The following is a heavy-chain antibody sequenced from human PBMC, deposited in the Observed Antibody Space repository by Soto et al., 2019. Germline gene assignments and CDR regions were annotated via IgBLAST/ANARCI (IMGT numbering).Heavy chain of an antibody. V-gene: IGHV1-69*06. CDR1: GGTFSSYA. CDR3: ASLWFGEQIYGMDV. J-gene: IGHJ6*02. Sequence: QVQLVQSGAEVKKPGSSVKVSCKASGGTFSSYAISWVRQSPGQGLEWLGGIIPIFGTANYAQKFQGRVTITADKSTSTAYMELSSLRSEDTAVYYCASLWFGEQIYGMDVWGQGTTVTVSS. CDR2: IIPIFGTA. D-gene: IGHD3-10*01.